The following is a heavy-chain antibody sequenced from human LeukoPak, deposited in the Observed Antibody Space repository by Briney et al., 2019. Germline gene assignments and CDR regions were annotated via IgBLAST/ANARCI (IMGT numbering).Heavy chain of an antibody. CDR2: INHSGST. J-gene: IGHJ6*03. CDR3: ARLQPTLGYCSSTSCYRYYYYYYMDV. D-gene: IGHD2-2*03. Sequence: SETLSLTCAVYGGSFSGYYWSWIRQPPGEGLEWMGEINHSGSTNYNPSLTSQITISVDTSKNQFSLKLSSVTAADTAVYYCARLQPTLGYCSSTSCYRYYYYYYMDVWGKGTTVTVSS. V-gene: IGHV4-34*01. CDR1: GGSFSGYY.